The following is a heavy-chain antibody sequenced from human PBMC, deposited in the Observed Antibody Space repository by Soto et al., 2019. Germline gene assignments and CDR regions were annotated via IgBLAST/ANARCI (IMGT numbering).Heavy chain of an antibody. V-gene: IGHV4-4*07. CDR3: AREQGAAAVGITWFDP. CDR2: IHSSGSI. Sequence: SETLSLTCTVSGASMNSYHWSWIRQPAGKGLEWIGHIHSSGSINYNTSLKSRVTMSVDTSKNQFSLRLMSLTAADTAVYYCAREQGAAAVGITWFDPWGQGSLVTVSS. D-gene: IGHD3-22*01. J-gene: IGHJ5*02. CDR1: GASMNSYH.